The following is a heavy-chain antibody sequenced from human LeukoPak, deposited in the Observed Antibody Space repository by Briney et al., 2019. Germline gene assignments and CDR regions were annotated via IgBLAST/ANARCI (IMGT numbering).Heavy chain of an antibody. D-gene: IGHD2-21*02. V-gene: IGHV3-23*01. CDR2: ISGSGGST. Sequence: GGSLRLSCAASGFTFSSYAMSWVRQAPGKGLEWVSAISGSGGSTYHADSVKGRFTISRDNSKNTLYLQMNSLRAEDTAVYYCAKVVGGFFMVVTGGAFDIWGQGTMVTVSS. CDR3: AKVVGGFFMVVTGGAFDI. J-gene: IGHJ3*02. CDR1: GFTFSSYA.